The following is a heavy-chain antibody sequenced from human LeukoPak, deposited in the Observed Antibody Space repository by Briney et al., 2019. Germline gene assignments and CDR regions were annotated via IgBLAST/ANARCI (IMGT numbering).Heavy chain of an antibody. CDR3: AKQFVDV. D-gene: IGHD5-24*01. J-gene: IGHJ5*02. Sequence: GGSLRLSCAASGFTFTNFAMNWVRQAPGKGLEWVSSISESGDDTAYADSVKGRFTISRDNSRNTLYLQMISLRAEDTAVYYCAKQFVDVWGQGTLVTVSS. CDR1: GFTFTNFA. CDR2: ISESGDDT. V-gene: IGHV3-23*01.